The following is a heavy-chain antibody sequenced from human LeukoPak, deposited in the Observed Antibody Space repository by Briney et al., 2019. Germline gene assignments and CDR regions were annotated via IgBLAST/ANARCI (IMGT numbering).Heavy chain of an antibody. Sequence: KPGSSVKVSCKASGGTFSSYAISWVRQAPGQGLEWMGRIIPIFGTANYAQKFQGRVTITTDEFTSTAYMELSSLRSEDTAVYYCARVIRDPNWFDPWGQGTLVTVSS. V-gene: IGHV1-69*05. D-gene: IGHD2-21*02. CDR3: ARVIRDPNWFDP. J-gene: IGHJ5*02. CDR1: GGTFSSYA. CDR2: IIPIFGTA.